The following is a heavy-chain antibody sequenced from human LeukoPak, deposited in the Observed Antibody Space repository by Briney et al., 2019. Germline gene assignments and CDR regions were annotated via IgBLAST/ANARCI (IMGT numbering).Heavy chain of an antibody. CDR3: ARYQLWLYYYYGMDV. J-gene: IGHJ6*02. CDR1: GFTFSDYY. V-gene: IGHV3-11*01. Sequence: GGSLRLSCAASGFTFSDYYMSWIRQAPGKGLEWVSYISSSGSTIYYADSVKGRFTISRDNAKNSLYLQMNSLRAEDTAMYYCARYQLWLYYYYGMDVWGQGTTVTVSS. D-gene: IGHD5-18*01. CDR2: ISSSGSTI.